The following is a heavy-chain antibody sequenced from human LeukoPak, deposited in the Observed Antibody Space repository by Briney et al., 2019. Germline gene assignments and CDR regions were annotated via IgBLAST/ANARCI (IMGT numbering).Heavy chain of an antibody. Sequence: SETLSLTCTVSGGSISHYYWSWIRQSPGKGLEWIGYIYSSGSTNYNPSLKSRVTISVDTSKNQFSLKLSSVTAADTAVYYCARLTSSSWYYFDYWGQGTLVTVSS. D-gene: IGHD6-13*01. CDR1: GGSISHYY. CDR3: ARLTSSSWYYFDY. CDR2: IYSSGST. V-gene: IGHV4-4*09. J-gene: IGHJ4*02.